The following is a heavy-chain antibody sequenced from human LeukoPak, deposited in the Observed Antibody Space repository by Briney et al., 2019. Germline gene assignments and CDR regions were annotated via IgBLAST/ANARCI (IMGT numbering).Heavy chain of an antibody. CDR2: IIPILGIA. J-gene: IGHJ3*02. Sequence: ASVKVSCKASGCTFSSYTMSWVRQAPGQGLEWMGRIIPILGIAKYAQKFQGRVTITADKSTSTAYMELSSPRSEDTAVYYCARTEWELRDAFDIWGQGTMVTVSS. V-gene: IGHV1-69*02. CDR1: GCTFSSYT. CDR3: ARTEWELRDAFDI. D-gene: IGHD1-26*01.